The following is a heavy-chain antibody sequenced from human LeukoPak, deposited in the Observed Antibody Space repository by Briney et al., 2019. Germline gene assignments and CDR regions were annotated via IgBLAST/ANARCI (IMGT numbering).Heavy chain of an antibody. J-gene: IGHJ5*02. V-gene: IGHV4-4*07. D-gene: IGHD2-2*01. CDR2: IYTSGST. Sequence: SETLSLTCSVSSDSISGYYWSWIRQPAGKGLEWIGRIYTSGSTNYNPSLKSRVTMSVDTSKNQFSLKLSSVTAADTAVYYCARSIRHCSSTSCYGHWFDPWGQGTLVTVSS. CDR1: SDSISGYY. CDR3: ARSIRHCSSTSCYGHWFDP.